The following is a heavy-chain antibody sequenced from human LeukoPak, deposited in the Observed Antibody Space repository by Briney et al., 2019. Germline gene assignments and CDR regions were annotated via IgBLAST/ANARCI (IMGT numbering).Heavy chain of an antibody. J-gene: IGHJ4*02. V-gene: IGHV3-30*04. CDR1: GFSFSNFA. Sequence: AGPLRLSCAASGFSFSNFAMHGLRQAPGKGLHWVLVITYDWSNRYYADSVKGRFTSYRDNSKLTLYLQINSLRSEDTAVYYCARDISGNCTFDYWGQGTLVTVSS. D-gene: IGHD1-26*01. CDR2: ITYDWSNR. CDR3: ARDISGNCTFDY.